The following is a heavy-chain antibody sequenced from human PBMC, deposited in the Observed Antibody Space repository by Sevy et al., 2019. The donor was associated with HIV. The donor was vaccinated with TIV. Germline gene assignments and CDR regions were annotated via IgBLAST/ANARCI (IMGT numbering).Heavy chain of an antibody. J-gene: IGHJ5*02. CDR2: ISGSGGNT. V-gene: IGHV3-23*01. Sequence: GGSLRLSCAASGFTFSNDAMNWVRQAPGMGLEWVSGISGSGGNTNYADSVKGRFTISRDNSKSTLYLQMNSLRAEDTAVYYCAKVWDSSGWYFMESWGQGTLVTVSS. CDR3: AKVWDSSGWYFMES. CDR1: GFTFSNDA. D-gene: IGHD6-19*01.